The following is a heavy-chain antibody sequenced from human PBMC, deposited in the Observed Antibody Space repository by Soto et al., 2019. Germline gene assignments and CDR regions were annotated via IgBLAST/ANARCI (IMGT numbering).Heavy chain of an antibody. CDR2: IFYLGSS. D-gene: IGHD3-3*02. CDR3: ARHSLALRKNNWFDP. Sequence: SETLSLTCTDSGDSIISSDFYWGWVRQPPGKGLEWIGSIFYLGSSYYNPSLKSRVTMSVDTSKNQFSLRLRSVTAADTALYFCARHSLALRKNNWFDPWGQGIMVTAAS. V-gene: IGHV4-39*01. J-gene: IGHJ5*02. CDR1: GDSIISSDFY.